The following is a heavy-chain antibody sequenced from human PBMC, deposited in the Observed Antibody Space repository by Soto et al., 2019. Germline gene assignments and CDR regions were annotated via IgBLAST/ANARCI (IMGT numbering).Heavy chain of an antibody. D-gene: IGHD6-13*01. CDR2: IDWDDDK. CDR3: ARIRWRGGSSWYRDYYGMDV. CDR1: GFSLSTSGMC. V-gene: IGHV2-70*01. J-gene: IGHJ6*02. Sequence: GSGPTLVNPTQTLTLTCTFSGFSLSTSGMCVSWIRQPPGKALEWLALIDWDDDKYYSTSLKTRLTISKDTSKNQVVLTMTNMDPVDTATYYCARIRWRGGSSWYRDYYGMDVWGQGTTVTVSS.